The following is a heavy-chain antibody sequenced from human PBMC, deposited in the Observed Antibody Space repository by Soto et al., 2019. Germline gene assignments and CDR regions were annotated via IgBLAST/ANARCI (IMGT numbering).Heavy chain of an antibody. D-gene: IGHD3-16*02. CDR1: GYTFTSYG. CDR2: ISAYNGNT. J-gene: IGHJ6*02. Sequence: GASVKVSCKASGYTFTSYGISWVRQAPGQGLEWMGWISAYNGNTNYAQKLQGRVTMTTDTSTSTAYTELRSLRSDDTAVYYCARMTALRLGEXSPLIVWAPETDYGMDVWGRGTTVTVSS. V-gene: IGHV1-18*04. CDR3: ARMTALRLGEXSPLIVWAPETDYGMDV.